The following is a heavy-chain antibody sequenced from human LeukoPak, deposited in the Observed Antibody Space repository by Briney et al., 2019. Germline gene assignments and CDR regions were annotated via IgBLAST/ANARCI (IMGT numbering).Heavy chain of an antibody. CDR1: GGTFSSYA. CDR2: IIPIFGTA. D-gene: IGHD3-22*01. J-gene: IGHJ4*02. Sequence: SVKVSCKASGGTFSSYAISWVRQAPGQGLEWMGGIIPIFGTANYAQKFQGRVTITTDESTSTAYMELSSLRSEDTAVYYCASGSYYYDSSGHVTPLNFDYWGQGTLVTVSS. CDR3: ASGSYYYDSSGHVTPLNFDY. V-gene: IGHV1-69*05.